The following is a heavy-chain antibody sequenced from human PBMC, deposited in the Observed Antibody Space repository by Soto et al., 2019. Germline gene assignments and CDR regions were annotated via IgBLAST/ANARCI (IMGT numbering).Heavy chain of an antibody. CDR1: GFTFSSYG. CDR2: IWYDGSNK. D-gene: IGHD3-10*01. Sequence: PGGSLRLSCAASGFTFSSYGMHWVRQAPGKGLEWVAVIWYDGSNKYYADSVKGRFTISRDNSKNTLYLQMNSLRAEDTAVYYCASLWYGSGSYYNVGYYYGMDVWGQGTTVTVSS. CDR3: ASLWYGSGSYYNVGYYYGMDV. J-gene: IGHJ6*02. V-gene: IGHV3-33*01.